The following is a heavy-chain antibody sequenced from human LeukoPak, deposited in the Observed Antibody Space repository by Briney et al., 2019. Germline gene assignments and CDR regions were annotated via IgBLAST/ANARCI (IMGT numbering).Heavy chain of an antibody. CDR3: ASSGYSGWFDP. V-gene: IGHV4-59*01. CDR2: IYYSGST. Sequence: SETLSLTCTASGGSISSYYWSWIRQPPGKGLEWIGYIYYSGSTNYNPSLKSRVTISVDTSKNQFSLKLSSVTAADTAVYYCASSGYSGWFDPWGQGTLVTVSS. CDR1: GGSISSYY. D-gene: IGHD3-22*01. J-gene: IGHJ5*02.